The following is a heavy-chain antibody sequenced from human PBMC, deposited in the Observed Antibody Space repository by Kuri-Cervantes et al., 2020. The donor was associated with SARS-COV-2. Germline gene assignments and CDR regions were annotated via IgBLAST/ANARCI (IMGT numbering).Heavy chain of an antibody. CDR3: ARGRQQLPWNFDY. D-gene: IGHD6-13*01. J-gene: IGHJ4*02. V-gene: IGHV3-33*08. Sequence: GESLKISCAASGFTFTMYGIHWVRQAPGKGLEWVAVISYDGSNIHYGDSVKGRFTISRDASKNTVFLQMSRLRGDDTAVYYCARGRQQLPWNFDYWGQGILVTVSS. CDR1: GFTFTMYG. CDR2: ISYDGSNI.